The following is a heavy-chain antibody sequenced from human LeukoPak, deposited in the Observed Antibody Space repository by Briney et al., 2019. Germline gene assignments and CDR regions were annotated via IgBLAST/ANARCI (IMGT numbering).Heavy chain of an antibody. CDR1: GFTFSSYW. D-gene: IGHD7-27*01. J-gene: IGHJ3*02. CDR2: IKQGGSER. V-gene: IGHV3-7*04. Sequence: PGGSLRLSCAASGFTFSSYWMTWGRQAPGKGLEWVANIKQGGSERYYVDSVKGRFTISRDNAKNSLYLQMNSLRAEDTAVYYCARAKLGGTFFDIWGQGTMITVSS. CDR3: ARAKLGGTFFDI.